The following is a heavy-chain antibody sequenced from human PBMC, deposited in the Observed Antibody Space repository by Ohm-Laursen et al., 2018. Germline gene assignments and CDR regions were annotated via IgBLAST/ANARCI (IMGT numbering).Heavy chain of an antibody. Sequence: SETPSLTCTVSGGSISSTSYHWGWIRQPPGKGLEWIGSIYYTGSTYFNPSLQSRVTISVDTSKNQFSLNLSSVTAADTAMYYCARKTDWNHYYFDYWGQGTLVTVSS. D-gene: IGHD1-1*01. CDR3: ARKTDWNHYYFDY. J-gene: IGHJ4*02. V-gene: IGHV4-39*01. CDR1: GGSISSTSYH. CDR2: IYYTGST.